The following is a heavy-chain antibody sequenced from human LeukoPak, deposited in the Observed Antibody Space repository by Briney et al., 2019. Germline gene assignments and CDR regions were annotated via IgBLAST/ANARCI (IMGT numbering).Heavy chain of an antibody. Sequence: GGSLRLSCAASGFTFSSYGMHWVRQAPGKGLGWVAFIRYDGSNKYYADSVKGRFTISRDNSKNTLYLQMNSLRAEDTAVYYCSGSYYSGFDYWGQGTLVTVSS. CDR2: IRYDGSNK. CDR1: GFTFSSYG. V-gene: IGHV3-30*02. CDR3: SGSYYSGFDY. D-gene: IGHD3-10*01. J-gene: IGHJ4*02.